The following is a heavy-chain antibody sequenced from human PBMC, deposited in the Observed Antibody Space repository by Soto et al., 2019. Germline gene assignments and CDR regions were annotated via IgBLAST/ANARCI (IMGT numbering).Heavy chain of an antibody. CDR2: IKSKTDGGTT. CDR1: GFTFSNAW. Sequence: PGGSLRLSCAASGFTFSNAWMNWVRQAPGKGLEWVGRIKSKTDGGTTDYAAPVKGRFTISRDDSKNTLYLQMNSLKTEDTAVYYCTTVVTVSSYYYDSSGYYRFDYWGQGTRVTVSS. J-gene: IGHJ4*02. V-gene: IGHV3-15*07. D-gene: IGHD3-22*01. CDR3: TTVVTVSSYYYDSSGYYRFDY.